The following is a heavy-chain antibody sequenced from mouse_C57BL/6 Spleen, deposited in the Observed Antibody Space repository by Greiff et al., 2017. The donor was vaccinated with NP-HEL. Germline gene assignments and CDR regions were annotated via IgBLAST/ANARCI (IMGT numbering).Heavy chain of an antibody. CDR3: ATYSNYLAY. J-gene: IGHJ3*01. CDR2: IDPSDSYT. D-gene: IGHD2-5*01. CDR1: GYTFTSYW. Sequence: QVQLQQSGAELVMPGASVKLSCKASGYTFTSYWMHWVKQRPGQGLEWIGEIDPSDSYTNYNQKFKGKSTLTVDKSSSTAYMQLSSLTSEDSAVYYCATYSNYLAYWGQGTLVTVSA. V-gene: IGHV1-69*01.